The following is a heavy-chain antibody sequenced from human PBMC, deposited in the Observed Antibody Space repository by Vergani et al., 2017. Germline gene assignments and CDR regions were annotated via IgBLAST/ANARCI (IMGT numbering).Heavy chain of an antibody. Sequence: QVTLKESGPVLVKPTETLTLTCTVSGFSLSNARMGVSWIRQPPGKALEWLAHIFSNDEKSYSTSLKSRLTISKDTSKSQVVLIMTNMDPVDTATYYCARIPGRGYCTNGVCFDYYGMDVWGQGTTVTVSS. V-gene: IGHV2-26*01. D-gene: IGHD2-8*01. CDR3: ARIPGRGYCTNGVCFDYYGMDV. CDR2: IFSNDEK. CDR1: GFSLSNARMG. J-gene: IGHJ6*02.